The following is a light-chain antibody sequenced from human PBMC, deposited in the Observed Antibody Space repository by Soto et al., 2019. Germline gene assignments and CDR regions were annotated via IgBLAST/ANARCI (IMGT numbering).Light chain of an antibody. CDR2: WAT. Sequence: DIVMTQSPDSLALSLGERATINCKSSQNILYTSTDKNYLAWYQFKPGRPPKLLIYWATSRQSGVPGRFSGSGSKTDFTLTINGLQAEDVAVYYCQQYFCTPFTFGGGTKLEIK. J-gene: IGKJ4*01. CDR1: QNILYTSTDKNY. V-gene: IGKV4-1*01. CDR3: QQYFCTPFT.